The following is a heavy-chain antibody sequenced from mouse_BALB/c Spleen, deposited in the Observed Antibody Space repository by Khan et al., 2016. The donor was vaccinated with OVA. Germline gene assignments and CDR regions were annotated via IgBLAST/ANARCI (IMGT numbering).Heavy chain of an antibody. CDR1: GFSLTSYG. CDR3: ARWFDGYSSLYAMDY. V-gene: IGHV2-6*02. CDR2: IWSDGST. Sequence: QVQLKESGPGLVAPSQSLSITCTVSGFSLTSYGVHWVRQPPGKGLEWLVVIWSDGSTNYNSVLKSRLSISKDNSKSQVFLKMNSRQTDDTAIYYCARWFDGYSSLYAMDYWGQGTSVTVSS. D-gene: IGHD2-3*01. J-gene: IGHJ4*01.